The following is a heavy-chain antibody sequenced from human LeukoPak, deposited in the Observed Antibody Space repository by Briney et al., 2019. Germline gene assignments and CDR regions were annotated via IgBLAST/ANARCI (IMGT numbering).Heavy chain of an antibody. CDR2: ISYDDTNK. V-gene: IGHV3-30*04. Sequence: PGRSLRLSCAASGFTFSNYALHWVRQAPGKGLEWVAVISYDDTNKYYVDSVKGRFTISRDNSKNTLYLQMNSLRAEDTAVYYCAKDYGGVRGVIDYWGQGTLVTVSS. CDR1: GFTFSNYA. D-gene: IGHD3-10*01. CDR3: AKDYGGVRGVIDY. J-gene: IGHJ4*02.